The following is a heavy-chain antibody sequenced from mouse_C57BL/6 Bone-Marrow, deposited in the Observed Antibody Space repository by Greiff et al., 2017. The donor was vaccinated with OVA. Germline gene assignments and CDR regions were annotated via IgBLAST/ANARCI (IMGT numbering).Heavy chain of an antibody. Sequence: EVHLVESGPELVKPGASVKISCKASGYSFTGYYMNWVKQSPEKSLEWIGEINPSTGGTTYNQKFKAKATLTVDKSSSTAYMQLKSLTSEDSAVYYCARFTTVVEKYYYAMDYWGQGTSVTVSS. J-gene: IGHJ4*01. D-gene: IGHD1-1*01. CDR2: INPSTGGT. V-gene: IGHV1-42*01. CDR1: GYSFTGYY. CDR3: ARFTTVVEKYYYAMDY.